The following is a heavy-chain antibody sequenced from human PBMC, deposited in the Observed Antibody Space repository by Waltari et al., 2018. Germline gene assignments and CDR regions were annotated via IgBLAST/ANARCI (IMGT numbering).Heavy chain of an antibody. J-gene: IGHJ4*02. CDR1: AFTFSGYE. D-gene: IGHD6-19*01. CDR2: ISTSGNTI. V-gene: IGHV3-48*03. CDR3: ASGWYYFGY. Sequence: EVQLVESGGGLVQPGGSLRLSFAASAFTFSGYEMNWVRQAPGKGLEWISYISTSGNTIYYADSVKGRFTMSRDNAKKALYLQMNSLRAEDTAIYYCASGWYYFGYWGQGTLVTVSS.